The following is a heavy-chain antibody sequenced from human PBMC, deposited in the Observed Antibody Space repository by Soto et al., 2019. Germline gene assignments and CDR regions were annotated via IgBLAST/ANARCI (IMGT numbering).Heavy chain of an antibody. D-gene: IGHD3-16*01. Sequence: QVQLVESGGGVVQPGRSLRLSCAASGFTFSSHGMHWVRQAPGKGLEWVAVISYDVSRKYYADSVQGRFTISRDNSKNTLYLQMKSLRAEDTAVYYCAKDRVESGLGEVDYWGQGTLVTVSS. V-gene: IGHV3-30*18. J-gene: IGHJ4*02. CDR2: ISYDVSRK. CDR1: GFTFSSHG. CDR3: AKDRVESGLGEVDY.